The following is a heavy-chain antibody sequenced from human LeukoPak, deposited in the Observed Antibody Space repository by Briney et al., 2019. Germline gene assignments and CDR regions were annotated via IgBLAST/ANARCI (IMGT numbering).Heavy chain of an antibody. J-gene: IGHJ4*02. Sequence: GGSLRLSCAASGFTFSSYWMHWVRQAPGKGLVWVSRINSDGSSTSYADSVKGRFTISRDNAKNTLYLQMNSLRAEDTAVYYCAREGSSGYYYDYWGQGTLVTVSS. CDR2: INSDGSST. V-gene: IGHV3-74*01. CDR1: GFTFSSYW. D-gene: IGHD3-22*01. CDR3: AREGSSGYYYDY.